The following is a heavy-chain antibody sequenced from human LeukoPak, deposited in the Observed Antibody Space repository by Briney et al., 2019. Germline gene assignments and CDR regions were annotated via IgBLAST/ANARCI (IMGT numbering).Heavy chain of an antibody. J-gene: IGHJ4*02. D-gene: IGHD6-13*01. CDR1: GGTFSTYA. CDR2: IDPILGTA. CDR3: ARVPQGSSWPYYFDY. Sequence: SVKVSCKASGGTFSTYAISWVRQAPGQGLEWVGRIDPILGTAYYAQNFQGRVTITADRSTTTAYMELSSLRSEDTAVYYCARVPQGSSWPYYFDYWGQGTLVTVSS. V-gene: IGHV1-69*04.